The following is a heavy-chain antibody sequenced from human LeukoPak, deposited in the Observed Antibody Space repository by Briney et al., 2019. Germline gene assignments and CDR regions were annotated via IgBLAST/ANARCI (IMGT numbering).Heavy chain of an antibody. CDR1: GGSISSSGYY. CDR3: ASKRWFGELPDY. J-gene: IGHJ4*02. V-gene: IGHV4-39*01. Sequence: PSETLSLTCTVSGGSISSSGYYWGWIRQPPGKGLECIGSIYYSGSTYYNPSLKSRATISVDTSKNQFSLKLSSVTAADTAVYYCASKRWFGELPDYWGQGTLVTVSS. D-gene: IGHD3-10*01. CDR2: IYYSGST.